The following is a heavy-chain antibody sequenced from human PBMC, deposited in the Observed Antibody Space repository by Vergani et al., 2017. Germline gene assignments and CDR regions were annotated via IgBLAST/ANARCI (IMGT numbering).Heavy chain of an antibody. V-gene: IGHV3-23*01. CDR3: ARKKYYDSKDYYQVEPFDY. J-gene: IGHJ4*02. CDR1: GFTFSNSA. D-gene: IGHD3-22*01. CDR2: ISGPGLST. Sequence: EVHLLESGGGLVQSGGSLRLSCAASGFTFSNSAVSWVRQAPGRGLAWVSSISGPGLSTYYADSVKGRFSISRDNSKNSVYLQMNSLRAEDTAIYYCARKKYYDSKDYYQVEPFDYWGQGTLVTVSS.